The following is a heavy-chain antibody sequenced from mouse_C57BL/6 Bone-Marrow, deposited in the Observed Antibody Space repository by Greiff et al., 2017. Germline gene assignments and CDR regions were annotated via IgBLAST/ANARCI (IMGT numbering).Heavy chain of an antibody. V-gene: IGHV1-75*01. Sequence: VKLQQSGPELVKPGASVKISCKASGYTFTDYYINWVKQRPGQGLEWIGWIFPGSGSTYYNEKFKGTATLTVDKSSSTAYMLLSSLTSEDSAVYVCARSGGYLSYWYFDVWGTGTTVTVSS. D-gene: IGHD2-2*01. CDR2: IFPGSGST. CDR3: ARSGGYLSYWYFDV. J-gene: IGHJ1*03. CDR1: GYTFTDYY.